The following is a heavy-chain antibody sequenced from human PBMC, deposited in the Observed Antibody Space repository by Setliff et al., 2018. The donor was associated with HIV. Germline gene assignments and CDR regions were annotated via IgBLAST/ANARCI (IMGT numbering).Heavy chain of an antibody. CDR1: GDSVSNGRYY. D-gene: IGHD6-6*01. Sequence: TLSLTCTVSGDSVSNGRYYWSWIRQPAGKGLEWIGHIYTSGSTDYNPSLKSRVTISVDTSKNQFSLKMSSVTAADTAVYYCARPYSSSSYYYYHMDVWGKGTAVTGLL. J-gene: IGHJ6*03. V-gene: IGHV4-61*09. CDR3: ARPYSSSSYYYYHMDV. CDR2: IYTSGST.